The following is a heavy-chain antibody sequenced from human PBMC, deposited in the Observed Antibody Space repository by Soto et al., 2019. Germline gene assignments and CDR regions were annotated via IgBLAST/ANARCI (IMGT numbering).Heavy chain of an antibody. V-gene: IGHV4-39*01. CDR3: ARYSHSGYDYGVDY. CDR1: GGSISSSSYY. J-gene: IGHJ4*02. D-gene: IGHD5-12*01. CDR2: IYYSGST. Sequence: SETLSLTCTVSGGSISSSSYYWGWIRQPPGKGLEWIGSIYYSGSTYYNPSLKSRVTISVDTSKNQFSLKLSSVTAADTAVYYCARYSHSGYDYGVDYWGQGTLVTVSS.